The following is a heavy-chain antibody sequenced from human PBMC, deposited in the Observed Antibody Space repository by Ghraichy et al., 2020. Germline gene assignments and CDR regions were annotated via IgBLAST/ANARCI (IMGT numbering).Heavy chain of an antibody. CDR2: ISGSAYNT. CDR1: GFIFSNYA. D-gene: IGHD3-22*01. J-gene: IGHJ4*02. V-gene: IGHV3-23*01. Sequence: GGSLRLSCAASGFIFSNYAMTWVRQAPGKGLEWVSGISGSAYNTYYADCVKGRFTISRGNSKNTLYLQMNNLRAEDTAVYYCARGQNQFYYDSNGYYSLDFDYWGQGALVTVSS. CDR3: ARGQNQFYYDSNGYYSLDFDY.